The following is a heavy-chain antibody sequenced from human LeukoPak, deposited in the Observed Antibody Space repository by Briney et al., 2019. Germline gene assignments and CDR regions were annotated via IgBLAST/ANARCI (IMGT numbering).Heavy chain of an antibody. V-gene: IGHV1-46*01. CDR3: ARDSDIVVVPAAVWFDP. Sequence: ASVKVSCKASGYTSTSYYMHWVRQAPGQGLEWMGIINPSGGSTSYAQKFQGRVTMTRDTSTSTVYMELSSLRSEDTAVYYCARDSDIVVVPAAVWFDPWGQGTLVTVSS. CDR2: INPSGGST. CDR1: GYTSTSYY. J-gene: IGHJ5*02. D-gene: IGHD2-2*01.